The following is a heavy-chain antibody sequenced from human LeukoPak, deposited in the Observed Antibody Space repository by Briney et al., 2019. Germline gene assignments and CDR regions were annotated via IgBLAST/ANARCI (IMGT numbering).Heavy chain of an antibody. D-gene: IGHD1-26*01. CDR2: IYYSGST. J-gene: IGHJ4*02. CDR3: VSGEWEPGVGY. CDR1: GGSISSSSYY. V-gene: IGHV4-39*01. Sequence: KPSDTLSLTCTVSGGSISSSSYYWGWIRQPPGKGLEWIGSIYYSGSTYYNPSLKSRVTISVDTSKNQFSLKLSSVTAADTAVYYCVSGEWEPGVGYWGQGTLVTVSS.